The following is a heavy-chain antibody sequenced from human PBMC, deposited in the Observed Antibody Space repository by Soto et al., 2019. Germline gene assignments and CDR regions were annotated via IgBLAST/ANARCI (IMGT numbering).Heavy chain of an antibody. V-gene: IGHV4-34*02. Sequence: QVQLQQWGPGLLKPSETLSLTCSVNGGSFSYYYWSWIRQSPGKGLEWIGEINNSGTINFNPSLKSRVTISIDTSENQFSLTLRSVTAADTAIYYCARSFRGVSLDWGQGTLVTVSS. D-gene: IGHD3-10*01. CDR3: ARSFRGVSLD. CDR2: INNSGTI. CDR1: GGSFSYYY. J-gene: IGHJ4*02.